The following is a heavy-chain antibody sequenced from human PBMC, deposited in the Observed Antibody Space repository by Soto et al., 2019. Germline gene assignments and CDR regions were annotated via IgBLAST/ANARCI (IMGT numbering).Heavy chain of an antibody. D-gene: IGHD5-18*01. V-gene: IGHV3-64D*06. CDR3: VKGDTAMATPYFDY. CDR2: ISSNGGST. CDR1: GFTFSSYA. J-gene: IGHJ4*01. Sequence: GRSRRLSCSASGFTFSSYAMHWVRQAPEKGLEYVSAISSNGGSTYYADSVKGRFTISRDNSKNTLYLQMSRLRAEDTAVYYCVKGDTAMATPYFDYWGQGTLVTVSS.